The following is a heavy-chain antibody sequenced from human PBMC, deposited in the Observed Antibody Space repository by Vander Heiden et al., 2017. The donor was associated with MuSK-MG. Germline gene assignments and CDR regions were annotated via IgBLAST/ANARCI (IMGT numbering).Heavy chain of an antibody. CDR1: GGSISSYY. J-gene: IGHJ4*02. CDR3: ARWGGNYYDSSGYYPY. D-gene: IGHD3-22*01. CDR2: IYYSGST. Sequence: QVQLQESGPGLVKPSETLSLTCTVSGGSISSYYWSCIRQPPGKGLEWIGYIYYSGSTNYNPSLKSRVTISVDTSKNQFSLKLSSVTAADTAVYYCARWGGNYYDSSGYYPYWGQGTLVTVSS. V-gene: IGHV4-59*01.